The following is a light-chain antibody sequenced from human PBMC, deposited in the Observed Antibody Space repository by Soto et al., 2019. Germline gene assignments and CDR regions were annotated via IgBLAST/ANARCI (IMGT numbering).Light chain of an antibody. CDR3: QHCGDSSYT. CDR1: QSVSSSY. CDR2: GAS. V-gene: IGKV3-20*01. J-gene: IGKJ2*01. Sequence: EIVLTQSPGTLSLSPGERATLSCRASQSVSSSYLAWYQQKPGQAPRLLIYGASSRATGIPDRFTGSWSGTYFTINISLQEPEDFAVYSYQHCGDSSYTFGQGTKLEIK.